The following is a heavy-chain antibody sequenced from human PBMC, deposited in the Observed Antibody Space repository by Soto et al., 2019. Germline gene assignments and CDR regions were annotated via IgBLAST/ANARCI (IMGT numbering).Heavy chain of an antibody. Sequence: PGGSVRLSXAASGFTFSSYSMNWVRQAPGKGLEWVSSISSSSSYIYYADSVKGRFTISRDNAKNSLYLQMNSLRAEDTAVYYCARDRYSYWGSYYYGMDVWGQGTTVTVSS. J-gene: IGHJ6*02. CDR1: GFTFSSYS. V-gene: IGHV3-21*01. CDR2: ISSSSSYI. D-gene: IGHD5-18*01. CDR3: ARDRYSYWGSYYYGMDV.